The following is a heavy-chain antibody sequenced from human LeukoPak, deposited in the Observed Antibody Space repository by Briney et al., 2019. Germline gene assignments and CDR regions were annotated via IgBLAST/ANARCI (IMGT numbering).Heavy chain of an antibody. V-gene: IGHV3-7*01. CDR1: GYSFSTNM. Sequence: GGSLRLSCVVSGYSFSTNMMTWVRQAPGKGLEWVATILPGGKESYRVDSVKGRFTISRDNAKNSLYLQMNSLRAEDTAVYYCARYFNSNGYSSLRGDYWGQGTLVTVSS. CDR2: ILPGGKES. J-gene: IGHJ4*02. D-gene: IGHD3-22*01. CDR3: ARYFNSNGYSSLRGDY.